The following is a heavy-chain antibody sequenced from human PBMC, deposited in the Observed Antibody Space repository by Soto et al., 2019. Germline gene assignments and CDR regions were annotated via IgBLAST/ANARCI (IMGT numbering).Heavy chain of an antibody. CDR2: IYYSGST. Sequence: QVQLQESGPGLVKPSETLSLTCTVSGGSVSSGSYYWSWIRQPPGKGLEWIGYIYYSGSTNYNPPLKSRVTISVDTSKNQFSLKLSSVTAADMAVYYCARAPSYCISTSCYGYYYGMDVWGQGTTVTVSS. J-gene: IGHJ6*02. D-gene: IGHD2-2*01. CDR1: GGSVSSGSYY. CDR3: ARAPSYCISTSCYGYYYGMDV. V-gene: IGHV4-61*01.